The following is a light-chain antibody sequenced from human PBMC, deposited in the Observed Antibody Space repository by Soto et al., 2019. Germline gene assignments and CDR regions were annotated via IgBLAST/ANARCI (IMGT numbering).Light chain of an antibody. CDR3: GSYTSTSTLV. V-gene: IGLV2-14*01. CDR2: DVN. J-gene: IGLJ1*01. CDR1: SSDIGSYNY. Sequence: QSVLTQPASVSGSPGQSISMSCTGTSSDIGSYNYVSWYQQHPGKAPKLIIYDVNNRPSGVSDRFSGSKSGNTASLTISGLQAEDEADYYCGSYTSTSTLVFGTGTKVTVL.